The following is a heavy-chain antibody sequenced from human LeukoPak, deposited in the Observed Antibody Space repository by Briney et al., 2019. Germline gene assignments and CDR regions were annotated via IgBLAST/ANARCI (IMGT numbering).Heavy chain of an antibody. V-gene: IGHV3-64*01. CDR3: ARERYDSSGHWYFDF. Sequence: GGSLRLSCAAAGFTFSNYGMHWVRQAPGKGLEYVSAISSNGRNTYHANSVKGRFTISRDNSKNTLYLQMGSLRAEDVAVYYCARERYDSSGHWYFDFWGQGTLVTVSS. CDR1: GFTFSNYG. J-gene: IGHJ4*02. CDR2: ISSNGRNT. D-gene: IGHD3-22*01.